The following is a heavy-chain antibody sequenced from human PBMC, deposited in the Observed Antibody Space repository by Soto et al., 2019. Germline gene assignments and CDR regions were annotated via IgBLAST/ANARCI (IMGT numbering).Heavy chain of an antibody. V-gene: IGHV3-23*01. J-gene: IGHJ6*02. Sequence: GGSLRLSCAASGFTFSSYAMSWVRQAPGKGLEWVSAISGSGGSTYYADSVKGRFTISRDNSKNTLYLQMNSLRAEDTAVYYCAKDDGDPQYYYYGMDVWGQGTTVTVSS. CDR2: ISGSGGST. CDR1: GFTFSSYA. D-gene: IGHD4-17*01. CDR3: AKDDGDPQYYYYGMDV.